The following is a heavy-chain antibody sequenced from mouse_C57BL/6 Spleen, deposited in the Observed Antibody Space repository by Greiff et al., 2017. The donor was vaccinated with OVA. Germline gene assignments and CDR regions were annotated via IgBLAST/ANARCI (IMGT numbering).Heavy chain of an antibody. V-gene: IGHV1-64*01. CDR1: GYTFTSYW. Sequence: QVHVKQSGAELVKPGASVKLSCKASGYTFTSYWMHWVKQRPGQGLEWIGMIHPNSGSTNYNEKFKSKATLTVDKSSSTAYMQLSSLTSEDSAVYYCAREGHYYGSSYVSWFAYWGQGTLVTVSA. J-gene: IGHJ3*01. D-gene: IGHD1-1*01. CDR2: IHPNSGST. CDR3: AREGHYYGSSYVSWFAY.